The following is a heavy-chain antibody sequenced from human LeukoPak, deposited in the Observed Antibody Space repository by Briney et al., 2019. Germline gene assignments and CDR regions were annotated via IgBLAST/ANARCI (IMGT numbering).Heavy chain of an antibody. D-gene: IGHD6-13*01. CDR2: INSDGSDT. Sequence: GGSLRLPCAASGFTFSSYWMHWVRQAPGKGLVWVSRINSDGSDTSYADSVKGRFTISRDNAKNTLYLHMNSVRAEDTAVYYCASSVIAAIDYWGQGTLVTVSS. J-gene: IGHJ4*02. CDR1: GFTFSSYW. CDR3: ASSVIAAIDY. V-gene: IGHV3-74*01.